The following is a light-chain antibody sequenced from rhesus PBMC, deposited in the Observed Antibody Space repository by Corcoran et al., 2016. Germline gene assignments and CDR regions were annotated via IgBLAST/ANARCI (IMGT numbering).Light chain of an antibody. CDR3: LQHNSDPPWT. Sequence: DIQMTQSPSSLSASVGDTVTITCRASQGIKSYLNWFQQKPGKAPKHLFYAASSLESGVPSRFSGSGSGSDFTLTISSLQPEDFAVYYCLQHNSDPPWTFGQGTKVEIK. CDR1: QGIKSY. V-gene: IGKV1-28*03. J-gene: IGKJ1*01. CDR2: AAS.